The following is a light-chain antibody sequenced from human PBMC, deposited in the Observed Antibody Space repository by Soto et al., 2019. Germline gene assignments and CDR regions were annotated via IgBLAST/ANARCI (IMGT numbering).Light chain of an antibody. CDR2: EVN. Sequence: QSALTQPPSASGSPGQSVTISCTGTSSDVGGYNYVSWYQQHQGKVPKLMVYEVNKRPSGVPDRFSGSKSGNTASLTVSGLQAEDEADYYCTSYAGGNNVFGTGTKLTVL. CDR1: SSDVGGYNY. CDR3: TSYAGGNNV. J-gene: IGLJ1*01. V-gene: IGLV2-8*01.